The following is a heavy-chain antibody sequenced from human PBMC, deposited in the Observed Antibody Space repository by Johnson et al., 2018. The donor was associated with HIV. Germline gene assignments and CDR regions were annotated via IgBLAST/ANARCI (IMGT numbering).Heavy chain of an antibody. CDR1: GFTFSSYA. Sequence: QVQLVESGGGVVQPGRSLRLSCVASGFTFSSYAMHWVRQAPGKGLEWVAVISYDGSNKYYADSVKGRFTISRDNSNNTLGLQMNSLRNEDTGVFCCAKAFCPGCDAFEIWGQGTLVTVSS. V-gene: IGHV3-30-3*01. CDR3: AKAFCPGCDAFEI. J-gene: IGHJ3*02. D-gene: IGHD3-3*02. CDR2: ISYDGSNK.